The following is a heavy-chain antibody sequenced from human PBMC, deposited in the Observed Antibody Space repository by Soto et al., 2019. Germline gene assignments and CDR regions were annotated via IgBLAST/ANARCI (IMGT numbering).Heavy chain of an antibody. CDR3: VRDGTKTLRDWFDP. CDR1: GASISGFY. Sequence: SDTLSLTCAVSGASISGFYWSWIRKSAGKGLEWIGRIYATGTTDYNPSLKSRVMMSVDTSKKQFSLKLRSVTAADTAVYYCVRDGTKTLRDWFDPWGQGISVTVSS. V-gene: IGHV4-4*07. J-gene: IGHJ5*02. D-gene: IGHD1-1*01. CDR2: IYATGTT.